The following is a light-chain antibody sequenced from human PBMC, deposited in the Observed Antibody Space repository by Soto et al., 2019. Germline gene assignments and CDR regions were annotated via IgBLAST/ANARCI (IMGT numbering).Light chain of an antibody. CDR1: QSVSSGY. Sequence: EIVLTQSPGALSLSPGERATLSCRASQSVSSGYLAWYQQKPGQAPRLLIFATSRRATGIPDRFSGSGSGTDFTLHISRLEPEDVAVYYCQQYRRSPPITFGQGNRLEI. CDR2: ATS. CDR3: QQYRRSPPIT. J-gene: IGKJ5*01. V-gene: IGKV3-20*01.